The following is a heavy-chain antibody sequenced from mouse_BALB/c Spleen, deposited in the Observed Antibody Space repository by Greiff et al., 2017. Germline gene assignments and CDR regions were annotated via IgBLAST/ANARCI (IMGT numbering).Heavy chain of an antibody. J-gene: IGHJ1*01. V-gene: IGHV2-6-7*01. CDR2: IWGDGST. D-gene: IGHD1-1*01. CDR3: SRDCRYYGSSYVGYWYFDV. CDR1: GFSLTGYG. Sequence: QVQLKESGPGLVAPSQSLSITCTVSGFSLTGYGVNWVRQPPGKGLEWLGMIWGDGSTDYNSALKSRLSISKDNSKRQVFLKMNSLQTDDTARYYCSRDCRYYGSSYVGYWYFDVWGAGTTVTVSS.